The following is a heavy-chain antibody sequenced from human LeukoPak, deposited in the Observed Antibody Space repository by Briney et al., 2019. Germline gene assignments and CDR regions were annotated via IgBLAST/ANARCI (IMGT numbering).Heavy chain of an antibody. V-gene: IGHV4-59*01. D-gene: IGHD3-22*01. Sequence: SETLSLTCTVSGGSISSYYWSWIRQPPGKGLEWIGYIYYSGSTNYNPSLKSRVTISVDTSKNQFSLKLSSVTAADTPVYYCARADGNYYDSSGYYKLYHDAFDIWGQGTMVTVSS. J-gene: IGHJ3*02. CDR1: GGSISSYY. CDR3: ARADGNYYDSSGYYKLYHDAFDI. CDR2: IYYSGST.